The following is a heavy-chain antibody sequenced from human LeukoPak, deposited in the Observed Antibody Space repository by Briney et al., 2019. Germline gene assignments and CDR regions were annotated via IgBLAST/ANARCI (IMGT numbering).Heavy chain of an antibody. CDR1: GYTFTDYY. CDR3: ARDWVTPPSNWFDP. J-gene: IGHJ5*02. D-gene: IGHD4-23*01. Sequence: ASVKVSCKTSGYTFTDYYMHWVRQAPGQGLEWMGWINPNSGGTNYAQKFQGRVTMTRDTSISTAYMELSRLRSDDTAVYYCARDWVTPPSNWFDPWGQGTLVTVSS. V-gene: IGHV1-2*02. CDR2: INPNSGGT.